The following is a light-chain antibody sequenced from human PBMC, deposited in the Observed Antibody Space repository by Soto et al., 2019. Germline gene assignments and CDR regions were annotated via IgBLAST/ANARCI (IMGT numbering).Light chain of an antibody. Sequence: QSVVTQEPSLTVSPGGTVTLTCGSSTGAVTSGHYPYWFQQKPGQVPRTLIYDTTNKHSWTPARFSGSLLGGKAALTLSGAQPEDEAEFYCSLTHGRLVAFGGGTKLTVL. CDR1: TGAVTSGHY. CDR2: DTT. J-gene: IGLJ2*01. V-gene: IGLV7-46*01. CDR3: SLTHGRLVA.